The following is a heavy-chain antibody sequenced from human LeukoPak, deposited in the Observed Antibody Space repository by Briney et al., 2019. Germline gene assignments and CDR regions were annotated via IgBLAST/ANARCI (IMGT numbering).Heavy chain of an antibody. CDR2: FRGNGET. D-gene: IGHD3-16*01. J-gene: IGHJ4*02. Sequence: GGSLRLFCAAPGLSFSRFAMSWVRQCPARGLEWVSSFRGNGETFYADSVKGRFTLSSDSSRNTVYFQLNNLRVEDTARYYCAKASWVSSTDAVRWGQGALVTVSS. CDR3: AKASWVSSTDAVR. CDR1: GLSFSRFA. V-gene: IGHV3-23*01.